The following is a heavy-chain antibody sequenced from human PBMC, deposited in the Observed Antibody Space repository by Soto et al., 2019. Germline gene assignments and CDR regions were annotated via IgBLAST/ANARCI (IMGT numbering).Heavy chain of an antibody. D-gene: IGHD6-19*01. CDR3: TTGRQWGVDY. Sequence: SVSDAWMNWVRQAPGKGLEWVGRIKSKTDGETTDYAAPVKGRFTISRDDSKNALYLQMNSLKTEDTAVYYCTTGRQWGVDYWGQGTLVTVSS. J-gene: IGHJ4*02. V-gene: IGHV3-15*07. CDR1: SVSDAW. CDR2: IKSKTDGETT.